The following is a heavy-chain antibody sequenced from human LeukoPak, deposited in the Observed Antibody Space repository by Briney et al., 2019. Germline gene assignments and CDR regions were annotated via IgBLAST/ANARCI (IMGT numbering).Heavy chain of an antibody. J-gene: IGHJ6*03. D-gene: IGHD3-22*01. Sequence: GGSLRLSCAASGFTFSSYAMHWVRQAPGKGLEWVAVISYDGSNKYYADSVKGRFTISRDNSKNTLYLQMNSLRAEDTAVYYCARSRIEYYYDSSGYYRTMDVWGKGTTVTVSS. CDR1: GFTFSSYA. V-gene: IGHV3-30*04. CDR2: ISYDGSNK. CDR3: ARSRIEYYYDSSGYYRTMDV.